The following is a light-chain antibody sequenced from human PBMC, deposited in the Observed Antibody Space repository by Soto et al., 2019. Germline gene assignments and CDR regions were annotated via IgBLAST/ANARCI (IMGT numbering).Light chain of an antibody. CDR2: GAS. V-gene: IGKV1-9*01. CDR1: PAIASF. J-gene: IGKJ1*01. CDR3: QQTYSTPQT. Sequence: IQLTQSPSSLSASVGDRVTITFLASPAIASFLAWYQQKPGTAPKLLIYGASTLQSGVPSRFSGSRSGTDYTLTISSLQPEDFATYYCQQTYSTPQTFGQGTKVDIK.